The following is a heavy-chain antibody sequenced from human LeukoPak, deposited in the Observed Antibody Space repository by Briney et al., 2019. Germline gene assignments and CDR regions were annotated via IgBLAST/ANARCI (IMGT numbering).Heavy chain of an antibody. Sequence: SGTLSLTCTVSGGSISSGDDYWTWIRQPAGKGLEWIGRISSSGSTSYNASLKNRVTISRDTSKNQFSLKVTSVTAADTAVYYCARLLNGRYDLFDYWGQGSLVTVSS. J-gene: IGHJ4*02. V-gene: IGHV4-61*02. CDR1: GGSISSGDDY. D-gene: IGHD1-26*01. CDR2: ISSSGST. CDR3: ARLLNGRYDLFDY.